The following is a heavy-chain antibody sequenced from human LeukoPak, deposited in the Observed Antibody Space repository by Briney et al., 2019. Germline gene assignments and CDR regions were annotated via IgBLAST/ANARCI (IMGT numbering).Heavy chain of an antibody. D-gene: IGHD2-21*02. CDR2: IRYDGSNK. Sequence: PGGSLRLSCAASGFTFRSYGMHWVRHAPGKGLEWVAFIRYDGSNKYYADSVKGRFTISRDNSKNTLYLQMNSLRAEDTAVYYCAKDPPAITGSAPVYWGQGTLVTVSS. CDR1: GFTFRSYG. V-gene: IGHV3-30*02. J-gene: IGHJ4*02. CDR3: AKDPPAITGSAPVY.